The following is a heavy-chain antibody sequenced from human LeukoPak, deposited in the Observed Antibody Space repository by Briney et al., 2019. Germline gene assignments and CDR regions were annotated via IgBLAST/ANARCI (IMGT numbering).Heavy chain of an antibody. V-gene: IGHV3-30*04. CDR2: ISYDGSNK. D-gene: IGHD3-10*01. CDR3: ARTSWFGELDYFDY. CDR1: GFTFSSYA. Sequence: GGSLRLSCAASGFTFSSYAMHWVRQDPGKGLEWVAVISYDGSNKYYADSVKGRFTIPRDNSKNTLYLQMNSLRAEDTAVYYCARTSWFGELDYFDYWGQGTLVTVSS. J-gene: IGHJ4*02.